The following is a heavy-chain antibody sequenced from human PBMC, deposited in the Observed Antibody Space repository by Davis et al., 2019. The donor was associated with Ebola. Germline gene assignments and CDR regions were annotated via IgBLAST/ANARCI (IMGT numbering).Heavy chain of an antibody. J-gene: IGHJ4*02. CDR2: INHSGDSI. Sequence: PGGSLRLSCAASGFTFSDYYMSRVRQAPGKGLEWISCINHSGDSIFYADFVKGRFTMSRDNAKNFLYLQLSSLRADDTAMYYCARNSAPPDYWGQGALVTVSS. CDR3: ARNSAPPDY. D-gene: IGHD6-6*01. V-gene: IGHV3-11*01. CDR1: GFTFSDYY.